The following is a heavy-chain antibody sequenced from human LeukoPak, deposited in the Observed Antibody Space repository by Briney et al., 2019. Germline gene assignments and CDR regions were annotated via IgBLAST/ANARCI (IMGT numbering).Heavy chain of an antibody. V-gene: IGHV1-69*06. CDR2: IIPIFGTA. CDR1: GGTFSSYA. CDR3: ARDSSLSMIRGVEGDA. D-gene: IGHD3-10*01. J-gene: IGHJ5*02. Sequence: SVKVSCKASGGTFSSYAISWARQAPGQGLEWMGGIIPIFGTANYAQKFQGRVTITADKSTSTAYMELSSLRSDDTALYYCARDSSLSMIRGVEGDAWGQGTLVIVSS.